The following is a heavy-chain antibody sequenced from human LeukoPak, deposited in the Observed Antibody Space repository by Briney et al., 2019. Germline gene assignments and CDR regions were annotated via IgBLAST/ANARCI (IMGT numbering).Heavy chain of an antibody. CDR1: GGSFSGYY. V-gene: IGHV4-34*01. CDR2: INHSGST. D-gene: IGHD2-2*01. Sequence: PSETLSLTCAVYGGSFSGYYWSWIRQPPGKGLEWIGEINHSGSTNYNPSLKSRVTISVDTSKNQFSLKLSSVTAADTAVYYCARASRVGWFDPWGQGTLVTVSS. CDR3: ARASRVGWFDP. J-gene: IGHJ5*02.